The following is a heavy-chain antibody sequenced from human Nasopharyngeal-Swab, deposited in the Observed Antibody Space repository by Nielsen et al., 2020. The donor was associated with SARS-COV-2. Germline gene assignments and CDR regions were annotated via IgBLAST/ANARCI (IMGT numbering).Heavy chain of an antibody. Sequence: WIPQPSGKGLEWVSSISSSSSYIYYADSVKGRFTISRDNAKNSLYLQMNSLRAEDTAVYYCARVAGLIAAAGDYWGQGTLVTVSS. V-gene: IGHV3-21*01. CDR2: ISSSSSYI. D-gene: IGHD6-13*01. J-gene: IGHJ4*02. CDR3: ARVAGLIAAAGDY.